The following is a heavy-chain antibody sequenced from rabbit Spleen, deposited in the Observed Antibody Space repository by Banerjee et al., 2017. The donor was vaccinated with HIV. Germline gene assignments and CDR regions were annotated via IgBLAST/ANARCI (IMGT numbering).Heavy chain of an antibody. CDR2: INAVTGKA. CDR3: ARDLAGAIGWNFYL. J-gene: IGHJ4*01. Sequence: QSLEESGGDLVKPGASLTLTCTASGVSFSISSYMCWVRQAPGKGLEWIACINAVTGKAVYANWVNGRFTISRTSSTTVTLQMTSLAAADTATYFCARDLAGAIGWNFYLWGPGTLVTVS. V-gene: IGHV1S40*01. CDR1: GVSFSISSY. D-gene: IGHD4-1*01.